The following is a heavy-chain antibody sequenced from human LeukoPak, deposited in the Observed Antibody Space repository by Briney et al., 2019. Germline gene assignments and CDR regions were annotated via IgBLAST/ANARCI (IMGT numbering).Heavy chain of an antibody. D-gene: IGHD3-16*01. CDR3: AKDDNYIRFLS. CDR1: GFTFSSYE. CDR2: ISSSGSTI. J-gene: IGHJ5*02. V-gene: IGHV3-48*03. Sequence: GGSLRLSCAASGFTFSSYEMNWVRQAPGKGVEWLSYISSSGSTIYYADSVKGRFTISRDNSKNTLYLQMNSLRAEDTAVYYCAKDDNYIRFLSWGQGTLVTVSS.